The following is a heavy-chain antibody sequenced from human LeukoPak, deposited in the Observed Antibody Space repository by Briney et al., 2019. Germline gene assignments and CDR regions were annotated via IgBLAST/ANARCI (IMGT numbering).Heavy chain of an antibody. V-gene: IGHV1-2*02. CDR3: ARDSYDSSGYLDY. J-gene: IGHJ4*02. Sequence: ASVKVSCKASGYTFTGYYMHWVRQAPGQGLEWKGWINPNSGGTNYAQKFQGRVTMTRDTSISTAYMELSRPRSDDTAVYYCARDSYDSSGYLDYWGQGTLVTVSS. CDR1: GYTFTGYY. CDR2: INPNSGGT. D-gene: IGHD3-22*01.